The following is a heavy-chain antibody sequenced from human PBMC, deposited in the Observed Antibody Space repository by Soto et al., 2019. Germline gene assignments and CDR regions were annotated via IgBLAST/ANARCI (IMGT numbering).Heavy chain of an antibody. V-gene: IGHV4-59*01. CDR1: GGSISSYY. CDR3: ARVSHRRGRPYGYYYGMDV. CDR2: IYYSGST. Sequence: SETLSLTCTVFGGSISSYYWSWIRQPPGKGLEWIGYIYYSGSTNYNPSLKSRVTISVDTSKNQFSLKLSSVTAADTAVYYCARVSHRRGRPYGYYYGMDVWGQGTTVTVSS. D-gene: IGHD3-16*01. J-gene: IGHJ6*02.